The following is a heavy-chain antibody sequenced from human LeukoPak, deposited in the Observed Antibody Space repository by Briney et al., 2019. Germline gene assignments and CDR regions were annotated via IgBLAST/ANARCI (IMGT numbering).Heavy chain of an antibody. D-gene: IGHD6-13*01. J-gene: IGHJ4*02. CDR2: ISSSSSYI. Sequence: GGSLRLSCAASGFTFSSYSMNWVRQAPGKGLEWVSSISSSSSYIYYADSVKGRFTISRDNAKNSLYLQMNSLRAEDTAVYYCASAYSSSWYLSYYWGQGTLVTVSS. CDR3: ASAYSSSWYLSYY. CDR1: GFTFSSYS. V-gene: IGHV3-21*01.